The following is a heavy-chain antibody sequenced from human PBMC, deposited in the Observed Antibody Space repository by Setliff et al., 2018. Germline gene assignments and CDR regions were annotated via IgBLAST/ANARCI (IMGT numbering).Heavy chain of an antibody. Sequence: GASVKVSCKASGYTFTGYYMHWVRQAPGQGLEWMGWINPNSGGTNYAQKFQGRVTMTRDTSISTAYMELSRLRSDDTAVYSCARSRLYGGWFDPWGQGTLVTVS. J-gene: IGHJ5*02. CDR2: INPNSGGT. CDR3: ARSRLYGGWFDP. D-gene: IGHD4-17*01. CDR1: GYTFTGYY. V-gene: IGHV1-2*02.